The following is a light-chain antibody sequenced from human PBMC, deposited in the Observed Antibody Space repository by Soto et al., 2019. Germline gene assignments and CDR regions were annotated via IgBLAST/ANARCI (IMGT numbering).Light chain of an antibody. CDR3: QQYNSYSPLT. V-gene: IGKV1-5*01. Sequence: DIQMTQSPSTLSASVGDRVTITCRASQSITNWLAWYQQKPGKAPKLLVYDASSLESGVPSRFSGSGSGTEFALTISSLQPDDFATYYCQQYNSYSPLTFGQGTKVDIK. CDR1: QSITNW. CDR2: DAS. J-gene: IGKJ3*01.